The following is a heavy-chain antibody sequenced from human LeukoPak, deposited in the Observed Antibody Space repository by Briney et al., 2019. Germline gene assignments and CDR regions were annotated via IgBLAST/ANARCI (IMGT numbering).Heavy chain of an antibody. CDR2: IYYSGST. J-gene: IGHJ3*02. CDR1: GGSISSYY. Sequence: SETLSLTCTVSGGSISSYYWSWIRQPPGKGLEWIGYIYYSGSTNYNPSLKSRVTISVDTSKNQFSLKLSSVTAADTAVYYCARGTSGNTPIYRDAFDIWGQGTMVTVSS. D-gene: IGHD1-7*01. V-gene: IGHV4-59*01. CDR3: ARGTSGNTPIYRDAFDI.